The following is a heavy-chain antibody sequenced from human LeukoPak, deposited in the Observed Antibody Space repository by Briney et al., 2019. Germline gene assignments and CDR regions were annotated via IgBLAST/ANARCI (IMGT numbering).Heavy chain of an antibody. CDR2: IYNSGST. V-gene: IGHV4-59*01. CDR3: ARVSVGAPRDNWFDP. CDR1: GGSISSYN. Sequence: PSETLSLTCTGSGGSISSYNWSWIRQPPGKGLEWCGNIYNSGSTNYNPSLKSRATISVDTTKKQFSLKLSCVAAADTAIYYCARVSVGAPRDNWFDPWGQGTLVTVSS. D-gene: IGHD1-26*01. J-gene: IGHJ5*02.